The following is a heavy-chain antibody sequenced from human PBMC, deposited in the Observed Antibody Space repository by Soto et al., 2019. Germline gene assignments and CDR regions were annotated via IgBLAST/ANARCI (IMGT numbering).Heavy chain of an antibody. Sequence: TLSLTXSVSGASLSSCGFSWGWFRRPPGKALEWIAYVYDGGTSSYNPSLKSRITISVDSSKNQFSLTVKSVTAADTAAYLCARGNPRLRGVFDFWGRGTQVTVSS. V-gene: IGHV4-30-2*01. D-gene: IGHD3-10*01. CDR3: ARGNPRLRGVFDF. J-gene: IGHJ4*02. CDR1: GASLSSCGFS. CDR2: VYDGGTS.